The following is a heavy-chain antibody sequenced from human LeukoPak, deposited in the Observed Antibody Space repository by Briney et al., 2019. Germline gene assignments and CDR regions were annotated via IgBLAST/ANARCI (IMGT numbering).Heavy chain of an antibody. V-gene: IGHV4-59*01. CDR1: GGSISSYY. CDR2: IYYSGST. D-gene: IGHD3-10*01. J-gene: IGHJ5*02. CDR3: ARESNYHGSGTGWFDP. Sequence: SETLSLTCTVSGGSISSYYWSWIRQPPGKGLEWIGYIYYSGSTNYNPSLKSRVTISVDTSKNQFSLKLSSVTAADTAVYYCARESNYHGSGTGWFDPWGQGTLVTVSS.